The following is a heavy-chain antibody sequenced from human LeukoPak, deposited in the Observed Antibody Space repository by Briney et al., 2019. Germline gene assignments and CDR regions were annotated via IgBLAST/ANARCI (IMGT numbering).Heavy chain of an antibody. CDR3: ARDSDTAMDNLDY. CDR1: GFTFSSYW. CDR2: IKQDGSEK. Sequence: GGSLRLSCAASGFTFSSYWMSWVRQAPGKGLGWVANIKQDGSEKYYVDSVKGRFTISRDNAKNSLYLQMNSLRAEDTAVYYCARDSDTAMDNLDYWGQGTLVTVSS. V-gene: IGHV3-7*01. D-gene: IGHD5-18*01. J-gene: IGHJ4*02.